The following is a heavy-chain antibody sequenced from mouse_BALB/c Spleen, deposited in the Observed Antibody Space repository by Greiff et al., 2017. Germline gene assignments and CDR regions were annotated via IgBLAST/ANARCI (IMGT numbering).Heavy chain of an antibody. Sequence: VKVVESGPGLVAPSQSLSITCTVSGFSLTSYGVHWVRQPPGKGLEWLGVIWAGGSTNYNSALMSRLSISKDNSKSQVFLKMNSLQTDDTAMYYCARDRRTATPFAYWGQGTLVTVSA. D-gene: IGHD1-2*01. CDR1: GFSLTSYG. CDR2: IWAGGST. V-gene: IGHV2-9*02. CDR3: ARDRRTATPFAY. J-gene: IGHJ3*01.